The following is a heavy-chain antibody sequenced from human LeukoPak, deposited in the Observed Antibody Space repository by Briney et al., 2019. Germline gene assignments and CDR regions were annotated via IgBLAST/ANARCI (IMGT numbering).Heavy chain of an antibody. Sequence: SETLSLTCTVSGASISSNYWSWIRQPAGKGLEWIGRLYTSGSTNYNPSLRSRVTISVDKSKNQFSLKLSSVTAADTALYYCARESGVATNLDYWGQGTLVTVSS. CDR1: GASISSNY. CDR3: ARESGVATNLDY. J-gene: IGHJ4*02. D-gene: IGHD5-24*01. CDR2: LYTSGST. V-gene: IGHV4-4*07.